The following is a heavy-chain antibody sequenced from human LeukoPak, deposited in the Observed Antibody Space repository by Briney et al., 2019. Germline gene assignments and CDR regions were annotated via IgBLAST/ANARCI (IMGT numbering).Heavy chain of an antibody. CDR3: AKGSTVGGYFDWLGHYYMDV. D-gene: IGHD3-9*01. Sequence: GASVKVSCKASGYTFTSYDINWVRQATGQGLEWMGWINPNSGGTNYAQKFQGRVTMTRDTSISTAYMELSRLRSDDTAVYYCAKGSTVGGYFDWLGHYYMDVWGKGTTVTISS. V-gene: IGHV1-2*02. J-gene: IGHJ6*03. CDR1: GYTFTSYD. CDR2: INPNSGGT.